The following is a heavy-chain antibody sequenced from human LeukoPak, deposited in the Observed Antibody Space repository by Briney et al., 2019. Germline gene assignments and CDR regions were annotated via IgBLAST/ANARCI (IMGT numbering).Heavy chain of an antibody. CDR3: ARYTDHYYFDY. Sequence: GESLKISCKGSGYSFTSYWIGWVRQMPGKGLEWMGTIYPGDSDTRYSPSFQGQVTISADKSISTAYLQWSSLNTSDTAMYYCARYTDHYYFDYWGQGTLVTVPS. CDR1: GYSFTSYW. CDR2: IYPGDSDT. V-gene: IGHV5-51*01. J-gene: IGHJ4*02. D-gene: IGHD1-1*01.